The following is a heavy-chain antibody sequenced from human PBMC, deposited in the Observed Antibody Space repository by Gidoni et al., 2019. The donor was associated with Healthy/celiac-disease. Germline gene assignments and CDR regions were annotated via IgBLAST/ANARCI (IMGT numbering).Heavy chain of an antibody. J-gene: IGHJ6*02. Sequence: QVQLQESGPGLVKPSGTLSLTCAVSGGSISSSNWWSWVRQPPGKGLEWIGEIYHSGSTNYNPSLKSRVTISVDKSKNQFSLRLSSVTAADTAVYYCARRQYCSSTSCYRDGGYYYYYYGMDVWGQGTTVTVSS. CDR3: ARRQYCSSTSCYRDGGYYYYYYGMDV. V-gene: IGHV4-4*02. CDR1: GGSISSSNW. D-gene: IGHD2-2*01. CDR2: IYHSGST.